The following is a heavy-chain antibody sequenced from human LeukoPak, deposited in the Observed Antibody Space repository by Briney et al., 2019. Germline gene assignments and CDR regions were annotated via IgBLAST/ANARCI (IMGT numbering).Heavy chain of an antibody. CDR3: ARGRTGHQSHYYDYMDV. V-gene: IGHV3-11*01. Sequence: PAGSLRLSCAASGFNFGNDFMTWIRQAPGKGLEWIAFISHSGMTKSYAESVRGRFTISSDTAKNSLLLQMTNLAAETTALYCCARGRTGHQSHYYDYMDVWGKGTPVIVSS. CDR1: GFNFGNDF. CDR2: ISHSGMTK. J-gene: IGHJ6*03. D-gene: IGHD3-10*01.